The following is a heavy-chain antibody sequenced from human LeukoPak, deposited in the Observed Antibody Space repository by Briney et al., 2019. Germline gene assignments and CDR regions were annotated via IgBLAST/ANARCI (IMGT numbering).Heavy chain of an antibody. Sequence: GGSLRLSCEASGFNFNTYSMAWVRQAPGKGLEWVSIISRASESIFYADSVKGRFTISRDNAKNSLYLQMNGLRAEDTAVYYCAELGITMIGGVWGKGTTVTISS. CDR2: ISRASESI. CDR1: GFNFNTYS. D-gene: IGHD3-10*02. J-gene: IGHJ6*04. V-gene: IGHV3-21*01. CDR3: AELGITMIGGV.